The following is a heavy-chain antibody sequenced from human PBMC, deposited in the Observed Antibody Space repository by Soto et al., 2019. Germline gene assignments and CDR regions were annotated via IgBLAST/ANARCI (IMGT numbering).Heavy chain of an antibody. J-gene: IGHJ4*02. CDR1: GFTFDDYA. D-gene: IGHD2-2*01. CDR2: ISWDSGSI. Sequence: EVQLVESGGGLVQPGRSLRLSCAASGFTFDDYAMHWVRQAPGKGLEWVSGISWDSGSIGYADSVKSGFTISRDNAKNSLYLQMNGLRAEETALFYCAKGGQLLTGGGGYWGQGTLVTVSS. CDR3: AKGGQLLTGGGGY. V-gene: IGHV3-9*01.